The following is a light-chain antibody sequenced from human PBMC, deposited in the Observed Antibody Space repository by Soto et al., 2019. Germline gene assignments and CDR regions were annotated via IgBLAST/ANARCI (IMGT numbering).Light chain of an antibody. Sequence: DIQMTQSPSSLSASVGDRVTITCQASQDITNYLNWYQQKPGKAPKLLIYDGSTLETGVQSRFSGSGSGTDFTFTISSLQPEDIATYYCQQFDNVPYTFGQGTKLEIK. CDR3: QQFDNVPYT. CDR2: DGS. CDR1: QDITNY. V-gene: IGKV1-33*01. J-gene: IGKJ2*01.